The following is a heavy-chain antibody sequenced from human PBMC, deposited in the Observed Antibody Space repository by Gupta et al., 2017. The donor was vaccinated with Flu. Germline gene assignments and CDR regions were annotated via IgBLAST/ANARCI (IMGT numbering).Heavy chain of an antibody. CDR3: AKDNSASSLSFDY. J-gene: IGHJ4*02. V-gene: IGHV3-9*01. Sequence: EVQLVESGGGLVQPGRYLRLSCAPSGFTYGDYAIHWVRQLPGRGLEWVSSISWNSGTIGYADSVKGRFTISRDNTKTSLYLQMNSLRAEDTALYYCAKDNSASSLSFDYWGQGTLVTVSS. CDR1: GFTYGDYA. D-gene: IGHD6-6*01. CDR2: ISWNSGTI.